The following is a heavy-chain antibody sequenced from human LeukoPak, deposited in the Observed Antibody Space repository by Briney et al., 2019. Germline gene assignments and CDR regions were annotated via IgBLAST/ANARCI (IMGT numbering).Heavy chain of an antibody. V-gene: IGHV4-4*07. CDR2: IYTSGST. Sequence: SETLSLTCTVSGGSISSYHWSWIRPPAGKGLEWIGRIYTSGSTNYNPSLKSRVTMAVDTSKNQFSLKLSSVTAADTAVYYCARVSSYYDILTGYYNHWYFDLWGRGTLVTVSS. CDR1: GGSISSYH. CDR3: ARVSSYYDILTGYYNHWYFDL. J-gene: IGHJ2*01. D-gene: IGHD3-9*01.